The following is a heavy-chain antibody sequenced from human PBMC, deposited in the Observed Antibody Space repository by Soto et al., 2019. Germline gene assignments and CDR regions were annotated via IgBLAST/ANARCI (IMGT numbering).Heavy chain of an antibody. CDR2: ISSSGNRI. V-gene: IGHV3-48*02. CDR1: GFMFSSYS. J-gene: IGHJ1*01. CDR3: ARVTASGEYASADFQD. Sequence: EVQLVESGGGLVQPGGSLRLSCAASGFMFSSYSMNWVRQPPGKGLEWVSYISSSGNRIQYADSAEGRFTISRDNAKRSLYLQMNSLRDEDMAMYYCARVTASGEYASADFQDWGQGTLVAVSS. D-gene: IGHD4-17*01.